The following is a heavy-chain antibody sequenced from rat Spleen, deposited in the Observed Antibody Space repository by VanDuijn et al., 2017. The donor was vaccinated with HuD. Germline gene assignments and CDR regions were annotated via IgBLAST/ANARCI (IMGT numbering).Heavy chain of an antibody. D-gene: IGHD1-9*01. CDR1: GFTFSDYY. V-gene: IGHV5-29*01. J-gene: IGHJ2*01. CDR3: ARRHYGYTDYFDY. CDR2: ISFDDSST. Sequence: EVKLVESGGGLVQPGRSLKLSCAASGFTFSDYYMAWVRQAPTKGLEWVATISFDDSSTYYRDSVKGRFTISRDNAKSTLSLQMDSLRSEDTATYYCARRHYGYTDYFDYWGQGVMVTVSS.